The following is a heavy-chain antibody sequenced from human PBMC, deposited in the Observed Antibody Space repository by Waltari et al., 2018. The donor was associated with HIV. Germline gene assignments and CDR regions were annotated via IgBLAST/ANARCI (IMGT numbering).Heavy chain of an antibody. CDR3: AKVRHPYSSVWAYFDY. D-gene: IGHD6-19*01. J-gene: IGHJ4*02. Sequence: QVQLVESGGGVVQPGRSLRLSCAASEFTFSTYGMNWVRHAPGKGLEWVALISYDGSNKYYADSVKGRFTISRDNSKNTLYLQMNSLRAEDTAVYYCAKVRHPYSSVWAYFDYWGQGTLVTVSS. V-gene: IGHV3-30*18. CDR2: ISYDGSNK. CDR1: EFTFSTYG.